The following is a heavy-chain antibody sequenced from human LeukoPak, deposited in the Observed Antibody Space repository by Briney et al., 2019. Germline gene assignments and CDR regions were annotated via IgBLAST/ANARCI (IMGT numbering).Heavy chain of an antibody. CDR1: GFTFSSYW. Sequence: PGGSLRLSCAASGFTFSSYWMNWVRQAPGKGLEWVANITQDGSEKYYVDSVKGRFTISRDNTKNSLYLQMNSLRAEDTAVYFCARGAYGGRGYYYGVDVWGKGTTVAVSS. V-gene: IGHV3-7*03. D-gene: IGHD4-23*01. CDR3: ARGAYGGRGYYYGVDV. CDR2: ITQDGSEK. J-gene: IGHJ6*04.